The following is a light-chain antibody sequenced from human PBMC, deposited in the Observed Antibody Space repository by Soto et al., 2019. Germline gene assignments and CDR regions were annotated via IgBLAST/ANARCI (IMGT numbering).Light chain of an antibody. J-gene: IGKJ2*01. V-gene: IGKV1-5*01. Sequence: DIQMTQSPSALAASVGGRVTITCRASQSISSYLNWYQQKPGKDPKLLIYDASSLESGVPSRFSGSGSGTDFTLTISSLHPDDFATYYCQHYSSYPYTFGQVTKVDIK. CDR3: QHYSSYPYT. CDR1: QSISSY. CDR2: DAS.